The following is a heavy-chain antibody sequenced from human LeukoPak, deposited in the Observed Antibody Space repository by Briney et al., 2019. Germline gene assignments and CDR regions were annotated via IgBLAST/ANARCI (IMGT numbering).Heavy chain of an antibody. Sequence: GGSLRLSCAASGFTFSNAWMSWVRQAPGKGLEWVGRIKSKTDGGTTDYAAPVKGRFTISRDDSKNTLYLQMNSLKTEDTAVYYCSGTARPVKDAFDIWGQGTMVTVSS. CDR2: IKSKTDGGTT. J-gene: IGHJ3*02. CDR3: SGTARPVKDAFDI. V-gene: IGHV3-15*01. CDR1: GFTFSNAW. D-gene: IGHD6-6*01.